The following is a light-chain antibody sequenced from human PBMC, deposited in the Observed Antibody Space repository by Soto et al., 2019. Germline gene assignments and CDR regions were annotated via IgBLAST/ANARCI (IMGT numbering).Light chain of an antibody. CDR3: QQRSNCPST. V-gene: IGKV3D-11*01. CDR2: DAS. J-gene: IGKJ2*01. CDR1: QGVSND. Sequence: IVLTQSPATLSLSPGEGATLSCRAIQGVSNDLALYQQKPGQAPRLLLYDASIRATGIPDSYSGSGPGTDVTHTISSLEPEDFAVYYCQQRSNCPSTFGQGTKLEIK.